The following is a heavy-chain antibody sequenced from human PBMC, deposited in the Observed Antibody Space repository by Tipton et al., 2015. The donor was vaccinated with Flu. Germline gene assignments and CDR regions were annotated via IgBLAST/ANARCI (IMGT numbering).Heavy chain of an antibody. J-gene: IGHJ4*02. V-gene: IGHV1-2*02. CDR1: GYTFTGYY. CDR2: INPNSGGT. D-gene: IGHD6-13*01. Sequence: QLVQSGAEVKKPGASVKVSCKASGYTFTGYYMNWVRQAPGQGLEWMGWINPNSGGTNYAQKIQGRVTMTRDTSISTAYMELSSLRSEDTAVYYCATDLIQQQLAQYDYWGQGTLVTVSS. CDR3: ATDLIQQQLAQYDY.